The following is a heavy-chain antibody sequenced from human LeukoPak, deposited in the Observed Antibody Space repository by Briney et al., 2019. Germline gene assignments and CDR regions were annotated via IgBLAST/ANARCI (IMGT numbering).Heavy chain of an antibody. CDR3: ARVVYSGYDFRGAMDV. CDR1: GGSLSSHH. Sequence: SETLSLTCTVSGGSLSSHHWSWIRQPPGKGLEWIGYIYYSWSTHYKHSLKRRVTISVDTSTNQFSLKLSSVTAAGTAVYYCARVVYSGYDFRGAMDVWGKGTTVTVSS. D-gene: IGHD5-12*01. CDR2: IYYSWST. V-gene: IGHV4-59*11. J-gene: IGHJ6*03.